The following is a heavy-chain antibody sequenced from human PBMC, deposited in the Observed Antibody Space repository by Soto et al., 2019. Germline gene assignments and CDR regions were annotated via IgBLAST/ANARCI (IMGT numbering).Heavy chain of an antibody. J-gene: IGHJ4*02. CDR1: GGSISSSNW. Sequence: PSETLSLTCAVSGGSISSSNWWSWVRQPPGKGLEWIGEIYHSGSTNYNPSLKSRVTISVDKSKNQFSLKLSSVTAADTAVYYCARVASSRYYPPGYWGQGTLVTVSS. CDR3: ARVASSRYYPPGY. V-gene: IGHV4-4*02. D-gene: IGHD3-22*01. CDR2: IYHSGST.